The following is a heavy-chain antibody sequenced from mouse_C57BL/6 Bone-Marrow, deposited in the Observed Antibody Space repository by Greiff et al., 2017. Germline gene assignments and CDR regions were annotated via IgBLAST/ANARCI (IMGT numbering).Heavy chain of an antibody. Sequence: EVQLMESGGGLVQSGRSLRLSCATSGFTFSDFYMEWVRQAPGKGLEWIAASRNKANDYTTEDSASVKGRFNVSRDTSQSILYLQMNALTAEDTAIYYCARVTTRGFDYWGQGTTLTVSS. J-gene: IGHJ2*01. CDR3: ARVTTRGFDY. V-gene: IGHV7-1*01. CDR1: GFTFSDFY. CDR2: SRNKANDYTT. D-gene: IGHD1-1*01.